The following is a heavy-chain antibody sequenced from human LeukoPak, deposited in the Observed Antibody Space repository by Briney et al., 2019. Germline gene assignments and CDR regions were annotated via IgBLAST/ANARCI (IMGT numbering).Heavy chain of an antibody. CDR2: LYNSGST. V-gene: IGHV4-4*07. CDR3: ARYKGWLPFGAPSDNWFDP. CDR1: GGSITTSY. J-gene: IGHJ5*02. D-gene: IGHD5-24*01. Sequence: PSETLSLTCTVSGGSITTSYWGWIRQPPGKGLEWIGRLYNSGSTDYNPSLKSRVTISVDTSKNQFSLKLSSVTAADTAVYYCARYKGWLPFGAPSDNWFDPWGQGTLVTVSS.